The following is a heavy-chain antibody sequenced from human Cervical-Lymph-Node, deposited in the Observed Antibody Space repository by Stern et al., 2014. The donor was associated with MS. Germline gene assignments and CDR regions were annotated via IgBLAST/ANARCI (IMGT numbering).Heavy chain of an antibody. D-gene: IGHD6-13*01. Sequence: QVQLVQSGAEVKKPGSSVKVSCKASGGTFTRPTFIWVRQAPGHGLEWMGGFVPIFRTAAYAQTFQGRLTITADESTSTVYMELSSLTSEDTALDRCASGLAEAYYYYYGMDVWGQGTTVTVS. V-gene: IGHV1-69*19. CDR3: ASGLAEAYYYYYGMDV. CDR2: FVPIFRTA. J-gene: IGHJ6*02. CDR1: GGTFTRPT.